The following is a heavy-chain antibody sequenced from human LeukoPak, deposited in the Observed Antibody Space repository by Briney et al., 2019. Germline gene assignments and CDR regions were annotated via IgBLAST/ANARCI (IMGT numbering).Heavy chain of an antibody. CDR3: ARVPAAGTVFDY. J-gene: IGHJ4*02. CDR2: IYYSGST. D-gene: IGHD6-13*01. Sequence: SETLSLTCTVSGGSIRSYYWSWIRQPPGKGLEWIGYIYYSGSTNYNPSLKSRVTTSVDTSKNQFSLKLSSVTAADTAVYYCARVPAAGTVFDYWGQGTLVTVSS. V-gene: IGHV4-59*01. CDR1: GGSIRSYY.